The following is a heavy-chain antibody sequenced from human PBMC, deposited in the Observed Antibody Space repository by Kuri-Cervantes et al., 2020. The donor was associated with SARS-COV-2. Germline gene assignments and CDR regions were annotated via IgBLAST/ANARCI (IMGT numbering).Heavy chain of an antibody. J-gene: IGHJ4*02. CDR2: IKQRGNEK. D-gene: IGHD2/OR15-2a*01. CDR3: ARESRCVYGEFDF. CDR1: GFIFSSYW. V-gene: IGHV3-7*03. Sequence: GESLKISCAASGFIFSSYWMSWVRQVPGKGLEWVANIKQRGNEKYYVDSVKGRFTISRGNAQNSLYLEMNSLRGEDTAVYYCARESRCVYGEFDFWGQGTLVTVSS.